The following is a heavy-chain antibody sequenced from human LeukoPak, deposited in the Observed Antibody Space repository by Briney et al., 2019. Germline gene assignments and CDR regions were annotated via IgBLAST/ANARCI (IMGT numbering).Heavy chain of an antibody. CDR2: ISAYNGNT. D-gene: IGHD2-2*01. CDR1: GYTFTSYG. CDR3: AKVHCSSTSCSHDPFDI. J-gene: IGHJ3*02. Sequence: ASVKVSCKASGYTFTSYGISWVRQAPGQGLEWMGWISAYNGNTNYAQRLQGRVSMTRDTSTSTVYMELSSLRSEDTAVYYCAKVHCSSTSCSHDPFDIWGQGTMVTVSS. V-gene: IGHV1-18*01.